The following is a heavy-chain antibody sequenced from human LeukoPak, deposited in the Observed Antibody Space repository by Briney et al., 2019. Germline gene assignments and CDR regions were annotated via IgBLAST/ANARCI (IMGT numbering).Heavy chain of an antibody. Sequence: SETLSLTCTVSGGSISSGSYYWSWIRQPAGKGLEWIGRIYTSGSTNYNPSLKSRVTISVDTSKNQFSLKLSSVTAADTAVYYCASLRRVTVTNSYNWFDPWGQGTLVPVSS. D-gene: IGHD4-17*01. CDR2: IYTSGST. CDR3: ASLRRVTVTNSYNWFDP. CDR1: GGSISSGSYY. J-gene: IGHJ5*02. V-gene: IGHV4-61*02.